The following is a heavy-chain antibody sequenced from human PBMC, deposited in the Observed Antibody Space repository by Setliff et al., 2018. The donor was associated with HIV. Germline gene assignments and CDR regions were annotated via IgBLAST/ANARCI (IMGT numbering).Heavy chain of an antibody. CDR3: ARDTRSSWYHGSGMDV. D-gene: IGHD6-13*01. V-gene: IGHV3-21*01. J-gene: IGHJ6*02. CDR2: ISSSSSYI. Sequence: PGGSLRLSCAASGFTFSSYSMNWVRQAPGKGLEWVSSISSSSSYIYYADSVKGRFTISRDNAKNSLYLQMNSLRAEDTAVYYCARDTRSSWYHGSGMDVWGQGTTVTVSS. CDR1: GFTFSSYS.